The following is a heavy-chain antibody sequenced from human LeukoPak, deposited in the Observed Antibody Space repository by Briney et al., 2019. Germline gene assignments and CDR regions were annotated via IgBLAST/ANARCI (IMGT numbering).Heavy chain of an antibody. Sequence: GGSLGLSCAASGFTFSDYYMSWIRQAPGKGLEWVSYISSSGSTIYYADSVKGRFTISRDNAKNSLYLQMNSLRAEDTAVCYCARDVTVRGVISPYYYGMDVWGQGTTVTVSS. CDR3: ARDVTVRGVISPYYYGMDV. CDR1: GFTFSDYY. CDR2: ISSSGSTI. J-gene: IGHJ6*02. D-gene: IGHD3-10*01. V-gene: IGHV3-11*01.